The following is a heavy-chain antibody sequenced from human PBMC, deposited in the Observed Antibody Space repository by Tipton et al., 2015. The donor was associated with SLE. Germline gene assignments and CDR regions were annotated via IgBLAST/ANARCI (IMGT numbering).Heavy chain of an antibody. CDR2: IYHSGST. CDR1: GDSISNYY. D-gene: IGHD6-13*01. CDR3: VREYSSSWYGGIRWFDP. V-gene: IGHV4-59*01. J-gene: IGHJ5*02. Sequence: TLSLTCTVSGDSISNYYWNWIRQPPGRGLEWIGSIYHSGSTNYNPSLESRVTMSVDMSKNQISLKLRSVTAADTAVYYCVREYSSSWYGGIRWFDPWGQGTLVTVSS.